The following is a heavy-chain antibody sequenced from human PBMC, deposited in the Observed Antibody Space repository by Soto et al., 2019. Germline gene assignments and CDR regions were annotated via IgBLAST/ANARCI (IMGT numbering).Heavy chain of an antibody. V-gene: IGHV1-69*13. CDR2: IIPIFGTA. Sequence: GASVKVSCKASGGTFSSYAISWVRQAPGQGLEWMGGIIPIFGTANYAQKFQGRVTITADESTSTAYMELSSLRSEDTAVYYCAGEMTTVTTPVDYWGQGTLVTVSS. CDR1: GGTFSSYA. CDR3: AGEMTTVTTPVDY. J-gene: IGHJ4*02. D-gene: IGHD4-4*01.